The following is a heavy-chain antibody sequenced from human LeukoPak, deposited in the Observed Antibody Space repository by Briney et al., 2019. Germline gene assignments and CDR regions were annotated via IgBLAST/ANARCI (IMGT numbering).Heavy chain of an antibody. CDR3: AREANGDLFDY. D-gene: IGHD4-17*01. CDR1: GFTFSSYE. V-gene: IGHV3-48*03. J-gene: IGHJ4*02. CDR2: ISGTGNTI. Sequence: PGGSLRLSCAASGFTFSSYEMNWVRQAPGKGLEGVSYISGTGNTIYYADSVKGRFTISRDNAKNSLYLQMNSLRAEDMALYYCAREANGDLFDYWGQGTLVTVSS.